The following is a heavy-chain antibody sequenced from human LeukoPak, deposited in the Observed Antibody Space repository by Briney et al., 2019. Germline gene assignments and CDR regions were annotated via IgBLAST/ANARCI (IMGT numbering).Heavy chain of an antibody. D-gene: IGHD3-22*01. J-gene: IGHJ4*02. Sequence: PSETPSLTCTVSGGSISSYYWSWIRIRQPPGKGLEWIGYIYYSGSTNYNPSLKSRVTISVDTSTNQFSLKLSSVTAADTAVYYCAGHSPTVYYYDSSGYHFDYWGQGTLVTVSS. V-gene: IGHV4-59*08. CDR3: AGHSPTVYYYDSSGYHFDY. CDR1: GGSISSYY. CDR2: IYYSGST.